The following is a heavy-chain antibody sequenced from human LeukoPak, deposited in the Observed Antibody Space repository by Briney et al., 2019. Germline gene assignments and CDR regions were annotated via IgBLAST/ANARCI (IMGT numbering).Heavy chain of an antibody. J-gene: IGHJ4*02. V-gene: IGHV4-59*01. Sequence: SETLSLTCAVYGGSFSGYYWSWIRQLPGKGLEWIGYIYYSGSTNYNPSLKSRVTISVDTSKNQFSLKLSSVTAADTAVYYCARGKRAAAGSFDYWGQGTLVTVSS. D-gene: IGHD6-13*01. CDR2: IYYSGST. CDR1: GGSFSGYY. CDR3: ARGKRAAAGSFDY.